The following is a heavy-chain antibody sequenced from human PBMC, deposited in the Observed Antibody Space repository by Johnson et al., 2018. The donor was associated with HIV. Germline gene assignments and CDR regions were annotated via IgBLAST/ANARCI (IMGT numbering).Heavy chain of an antibody. D-gene: IGHD7-27*01. J-gene: IGHJ3*02. Sequence: VQLVESGGGLVQPGRSLRLSCAASGFTFDDYAMHWVRQAPGKGLEWVSGISWNSGSIGYADSVKGRFTISGDNAKNSLYLQMNSLRAEDTALYYCANLFRGDWGFDAFDIWGQGTMVTVSS. CDR2: ISWNSGSI. CDR3: ANLFRGDWGFDAFDI. V-gene: IGHV3-9*01. CDR1: GFTFDDYA.